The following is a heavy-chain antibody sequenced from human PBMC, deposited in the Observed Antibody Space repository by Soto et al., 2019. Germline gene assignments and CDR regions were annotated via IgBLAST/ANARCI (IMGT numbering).Heavy chain of an antibody. CDR3: ARSVVVVYYYYGMDV. J-gene: IGHJ6*02. V-gene: IGHV1-69*13. CDR2: IIPIFGTA. CDR1: GGTFSSYA. D-gene: IGHD3-22*01. Sequence: GASVKVSCKASGGTFSSYAISWVRRAPGQGLEWMGGIIPIFGTANYAQKFQGRVTITADESTSTAYMELSSLRSEDTAVYYCARSVVVVYYYYGMDVWGQGTTVTVSS.